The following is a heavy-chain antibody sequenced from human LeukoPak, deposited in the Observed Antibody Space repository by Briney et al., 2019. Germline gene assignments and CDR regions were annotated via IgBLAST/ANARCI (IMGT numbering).Heavy chain of an antibody. CDR3: ARDQYSNSWYYYFDY. CDR2: IYTSGST. V-gene: IGHV4-4*07. CDR1: GGSISSYY. Sequence: SETLSLTCTVSGGSISSYYWSWIRQPAGKGLEWIGRIYTSGSTNYNPSLKSRVTVSVDTSKNQFSLKLSSVTAADTAVYYCARDQYSNSWYYYFDYWGQGTLVTVSS. J-gene: IGHJ4*02. D-gene: IGHD6-13*01.